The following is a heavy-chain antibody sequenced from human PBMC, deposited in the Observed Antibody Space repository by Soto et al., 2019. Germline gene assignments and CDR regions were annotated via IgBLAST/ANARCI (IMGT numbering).Heavy chain of an antibody. Sequence: SETLSLTCTVSGGSISSSSYYWGWIRQPPGKGLEWIGSIYYSGSTYYNPSLKSRVTISVDTSKNQFSLKLSSVTAADTAVYYCARQGGSAPKENWFDPWGQGTLVTVSS. CDR2: IYYSGST. CDR3: ARQGGSAPKENWFDP. CDR1: GGSISSSSYY. J-gene: IGHJ5*02. V-gene: IGHV4-39*01. D-gene: IGHD3-10*01.